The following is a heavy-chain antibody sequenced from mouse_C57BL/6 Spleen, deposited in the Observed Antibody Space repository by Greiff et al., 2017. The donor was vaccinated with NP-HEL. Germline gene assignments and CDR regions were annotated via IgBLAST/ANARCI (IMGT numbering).Heavy chain of an antibody. CDR3: ARHAMDY. CDR1: GFTFSDYY. CDR2: ISNGGGST. J-gene: IGHJ4*01. Sequence: EVHLVESGGGLVQPGGSLKLSCAASGFTFSDYYMYWVRQTPEKRLEWVAYISNGGGSTYYPDTVKGRFTISRDKAKNTLYLQMSRLKSEDTAMYYCARHAMDYWGQGTSVTVSS. V-gene: IGHV5-12*01.